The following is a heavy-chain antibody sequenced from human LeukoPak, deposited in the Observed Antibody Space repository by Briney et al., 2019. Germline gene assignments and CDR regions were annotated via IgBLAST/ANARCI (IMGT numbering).Heavy chain of an antibody. Sequence: SETLSLTCTVSGYSISSGYYWGWIRQPPGKGLEWIGSIYHSGSTYYNPSLKSRVAISVDTSKNQFSLKLSSVTAADTAVYYCARVAGVIVTESIDYWGQGTLVTVSS. D-gene: IGHD3-16*02. J-gene: IGHJ4*02. CDR1: GYSISSGYY. V-gene: IGHV4-38-2*02. CDR3: ARVAGVIVTESIDY. CDR2: IYHSGST.